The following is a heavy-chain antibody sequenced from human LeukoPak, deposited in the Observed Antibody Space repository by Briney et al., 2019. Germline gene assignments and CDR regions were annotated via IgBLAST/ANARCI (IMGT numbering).Heavy chain of an antibody. J-gene: IGHJ4*02. Sequence: GGSLRLSCAASGFTFDDYAMHWVRQPPGKGLEWVSDINWNSGRIDYADSVKGRSTVSRDNAKNSLYLQMYSLRPEDTAFYYCAKAGSVGGKGTLYYFDSWGQGTLVTVSS. CDR2: INWNSGRI. CDR3: AKAGSVGGKGTLYYFDS. D-gene: IGHD4-23*01. CDR1: GFTFDDYA. V-gene: IGHV3-9*01.